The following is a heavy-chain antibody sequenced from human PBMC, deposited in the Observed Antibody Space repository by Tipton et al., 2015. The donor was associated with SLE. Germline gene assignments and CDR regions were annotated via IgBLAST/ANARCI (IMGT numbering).Heavy chain of an antibody. CDR3: ARQVSTAAGNIWFDP. CDR1: GYSFTNYW. CDR2: IYPGDSDT. V-gene: IGHV5-51*01. D-gene: IGHD6-13*01. Sequence: QSGAEVKKPGESLKISCKGSGYSFTNYWIGWVRQMPGKGLEWMGIIYPGDSDTRYSPSFQGQVTISADKSIGTAYLQWSSLKASDTAMYYCARQVSTAAGNIWFDPWGQGTLVTVSS. J-gene: IGHJ5*02.